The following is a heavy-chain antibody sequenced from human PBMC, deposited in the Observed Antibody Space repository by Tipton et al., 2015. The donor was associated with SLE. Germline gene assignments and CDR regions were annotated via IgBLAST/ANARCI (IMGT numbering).Heavy chain of an antibody. CDR1: WDSISSIGYY. D-gene: IGHD5-18*01. Sequence: TLSLTCTVSWDSISSIGYYWSWIRQAPGKGLEWIGYIYHRGSTNYNLSLKNRVIMSVDTSKSQFSLRLNSLTAADTAVYYCARQGALGIQIWLHDAFDMWGQGTMVTVSS. J-gene: IGHJ3*02. CDR3: ARQGALGIQIWLHDAFDM. CDR2: IYHRGST. V-gene: IGHV4-61*05.